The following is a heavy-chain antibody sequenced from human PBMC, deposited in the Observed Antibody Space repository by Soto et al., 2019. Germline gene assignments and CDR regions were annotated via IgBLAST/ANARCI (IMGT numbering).Heavy chain of an antibody. CDR1: GFSFSTYA. D-gene: IGHD3-10*01. CDR3: AKDRVAGGSGRVYGMDV. V-gene: IGHV3-23*01. Sequence: EVQLLESGGGLVQPGGSLRLSCAASGFSFSTYAMAWVRQAPGKGLEWVSAIIGSGVSTYYADSVKGRFTISRDNSKNTLYLQMNSLRGEDTAAYYCAKDRVAGGSGRVYGMDVWGQGTTVTVSS. J-gene: IGHJ6*02. CDR2: IIGSGVST.